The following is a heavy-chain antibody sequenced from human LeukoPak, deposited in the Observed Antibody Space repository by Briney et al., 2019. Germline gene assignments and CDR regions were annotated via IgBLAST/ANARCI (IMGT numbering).Heavy chain of an antibody. CDR2: ISSSSSGYT. CDR3: VAGNGRDS. V-gene: IGHV3-11*06. D-gene: IGHD1-14*01. CDR1: GFTFSDYY. Sequence: PGGSLRLSCAASGFTFSDYYMSWIRQAPGKGLEWVSYISSSSSGYTKYADSVKGRFTISGDNAKNSLYLQMNSLRAEDMAVYYCVAGNGRDSWGQGTLVTVSS. J-gene: IGHJ5*01.